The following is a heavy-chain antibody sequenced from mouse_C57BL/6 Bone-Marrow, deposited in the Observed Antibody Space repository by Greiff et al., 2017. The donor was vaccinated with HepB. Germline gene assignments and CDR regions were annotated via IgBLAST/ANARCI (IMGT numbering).Heavy chain of an antibody. D-gene: IGHD3-3*01. Sequence: DVKLVESGGGLVKPGGSLKLSCAASGFTFSSYTMSWVRQTPEKRLEWVATISGGGGNTYYPDSVKGRFTISRDNAKNTLYLQMSSLRSEDTALYYCARRGLYYFDYWGQGTTLTVSS. CDR1: GFTFSSYT. V-gene: IGHV5-9*01. CDR2: ISGGGGNT. J-gene: IGHJ2*01. CDR3: ARRGLYYFDY.